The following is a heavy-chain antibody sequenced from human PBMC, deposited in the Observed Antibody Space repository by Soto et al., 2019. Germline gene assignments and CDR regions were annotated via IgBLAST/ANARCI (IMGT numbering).Heavy chain of an antibody. CDR1: GFTFSSYA. D-gene: IGHD6-13*01. CDR2: ISGSGGST. CDR3: ARGGLGMAAGGGHYFDY. V-gene: IGHV3-23*01. J-gene: IGHJ4*02. Sequence: EVQLLESGGGLVQPGGSLRLSCAASGFTFSSYAMSWVRQAPGKGLEWVSAISGSGGSTYYADSVKGRFTISRDNTKNTLYLQMNSLRAEDTAVYYCARGGLGMAAGGGHYFDYWGQGTLVTVSS.